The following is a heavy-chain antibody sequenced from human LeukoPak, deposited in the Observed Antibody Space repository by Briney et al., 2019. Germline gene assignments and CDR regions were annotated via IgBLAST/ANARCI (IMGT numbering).Heavy chain of an antibody. CDR3: ARDSIVSGEFDY. J-gene: IGHJ4*02. CDR2: ISSSGSTI. Sequence: PGGSLRLSCAASGFTFSSYEMNWVRQAPGKGLEWVSYISSSGSTIYYGDSVKGRFVISRDNTKNSLYLQMNSLRAEDTAVYYCARDSIVSGEFDYWGQGTPVTVSS. D-gene: IGHD1-26*01. CDR1: GFTFSSYE. V-gene: IGHV3-48*03.